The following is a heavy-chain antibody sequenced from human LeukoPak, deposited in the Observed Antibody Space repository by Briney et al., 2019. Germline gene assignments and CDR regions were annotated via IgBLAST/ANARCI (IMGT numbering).Heavy chain of an antibody. CDR2: IWYDGSNK. Sequence: GGSLRLSCAASGFTFSSYGMHWVRQAPGKGLEWVAAIWYDGSNKYYADSVKGRFTISRDNSKNTLYLQMNSLRAEDTAVYYCASSPVLRYFDWLDYWGQGTLVTVSS. J-gene: IGHJ4*02. D-gene: IGHD3-9*01. CDR3: ASSPVLRYFDWLDY. V-gene: IGHV3-33*01. CDR1: GFTFSSYG.